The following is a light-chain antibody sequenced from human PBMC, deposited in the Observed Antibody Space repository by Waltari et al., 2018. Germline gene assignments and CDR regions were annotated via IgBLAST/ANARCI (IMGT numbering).Light chain of an antibody. Sequence: DIQMTQSPSTLSASVGDRVIFSCRASQSISKWLDWYQQKPGKAPKLLIYKASTLESGVPSRFSGSGSGTEFTLTISSLQPEDFATYYCQQYNSYSLLSFGGGTKVEIK. J-gene: IGKJ4*01. V-gene: IGKV1-5*03. CDR1: QSISKW. CDR3: QQYNSYSLLS. CDR2: KAS.